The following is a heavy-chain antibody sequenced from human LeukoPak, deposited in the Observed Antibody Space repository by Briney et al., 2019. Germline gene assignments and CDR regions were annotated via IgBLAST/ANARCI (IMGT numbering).Heavy chain of an antibody. CDR1: GYTFTSYD. J-gene: IGHJ4*02. CDR3: ARGYRWELLPVDY. V-gene: IGHV1-8*01. CDR2: MNPNSGNT. Sequence: ASVKVSCKASGYTFTSYDINWVRQATGQGLEGMGWMNPNSGNTGYAQKFQGRVTMTRNTSISTAYMELSSLRSEDTAVYYCARGYRWELLPVDYWGQGTLVTVSS. D-gene: IGHD1-26*01.